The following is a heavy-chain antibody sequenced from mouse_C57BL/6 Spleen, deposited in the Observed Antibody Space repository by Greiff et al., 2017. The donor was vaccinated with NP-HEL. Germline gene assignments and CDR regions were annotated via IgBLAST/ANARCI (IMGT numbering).Heavy chain of an antibody. CDR3: ARWYYYGSSPYWYFDV. Sequence: VQLQQPGTELVKPGASVKLSCKASGYTFTSYWMHWVKQRPGQGLEWIGNINPSNGGTNYNEKFKSKATLTVDKSSSTAYMQLSSLTSEDSAVYYCARWYYYGSSPYWYFDVWGTGTTVTVSS. J-gene: IGHJ1*03. CDR2: INPSNGGT. D-gene: IGHD1-1*01. CDR1: GYTFTSYW. V-gene: IGHV1-53*01.